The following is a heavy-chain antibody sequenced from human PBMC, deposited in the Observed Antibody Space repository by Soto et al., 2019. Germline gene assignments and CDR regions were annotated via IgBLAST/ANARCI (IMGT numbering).Heavy chain of an antibody. V-gene: IGHV3-23*01. D-gene: IGHD2-21*02. CDR2: ISGSGGST. CDR3: AKRQGIVVVTVPYYFDY. CDR1: GFTFSSYA. J-gene: IGHJ4*02. Sequence: GGSLRLSCAASGFTFSSYAMSWVRQAPGKGLEWVSAISGSGGSTYYADSVKGRFTISRDNSKNTLYLQMNSLRAEDTAVYYWAKRQGIVVVTVPYYFDYWGQGTLVTVSS.